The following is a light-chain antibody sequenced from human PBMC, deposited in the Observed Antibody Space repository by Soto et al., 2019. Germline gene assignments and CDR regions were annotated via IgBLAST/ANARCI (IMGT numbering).Light chain of an antibody. Sequence: ILFPQSPCNLFLSPGERATLSCRASQSVSSSYLAWYQQKPGQAPRPLIYGASSRAIGIPDRFSGSGSGTDFTLTISRLQPEDDAVCCCRDYGRAKRTFGHGSKVDIK. CDR2: GAS. CDR3: RDYGRAKRT. CDR1: QSVSSSY. J-gene: IGKJ1*01. V-gene: IGKV3-20*01.